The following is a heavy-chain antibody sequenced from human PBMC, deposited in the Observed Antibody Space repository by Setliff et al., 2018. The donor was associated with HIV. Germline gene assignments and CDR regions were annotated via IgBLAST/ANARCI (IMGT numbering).Heavy chain of an antibody. Sequence: SETLSLTCTVSRGSISSGGYYWSWIRQHPERGLEWIGYIYYSGSTYYNPSLKNRVTISVDTSKNQFSLKLNSVTAADTAVYYCARDQYSGDIGYAFHIWGQGTMVTVSS. V-gene: IGHV4-31*03. D-gene: IGHD5-12*01. J-gene: IGHJ3*02. CDR2: IYYSGST. CDR1: RGSISSGGYY. CDR3: ARDQYSGDIGYAFHI.